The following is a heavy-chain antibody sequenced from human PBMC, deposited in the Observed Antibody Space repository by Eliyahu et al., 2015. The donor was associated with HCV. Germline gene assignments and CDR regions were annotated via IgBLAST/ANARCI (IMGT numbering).Heavy chain of an antibody. J-gene: IGHJ4*02. CDR1: GGSVSSGSYY. Sequence: QVQLQESGPGLVKPSETLSLTCTVSGGSVSSGSYYWSWIRQPPGKGLEWIGYIYYSGSTNYNPSLKSRVTISVDTSKNQFSLKLSSVTAADTAVYYCARDLRDCSSTSCYSSSWLFDYWGQGTLVTVSS. D-gene: IGHD2-2*02. CDR2: IYYSGST. CDR3: ARDLRDCSSTSCYSSSWLFDY. V-gene: IGHV4-61*01.